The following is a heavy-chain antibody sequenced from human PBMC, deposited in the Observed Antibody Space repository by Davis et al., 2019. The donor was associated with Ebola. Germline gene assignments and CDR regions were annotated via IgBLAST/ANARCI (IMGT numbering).Heavy chain of an antibody. J-gene: IGHJ4*02. CDR3: AKGFGENWLPPDC. Sequence: GESLKISCAASGFTVRSHFMTWVRQGPGKGLEWVSVIYSDTTGGSTYYADSVKGRFTISRDNSKATLFVQMNSLRAEDTAVYYCAKGFGENWLPPDCWGQGTLVTVSS. D-gene: IGHD3-3*01. CDR2: IYSDTTGGST. V-gene: IGHV3-66*01. CDR1: GFTVRSHF.